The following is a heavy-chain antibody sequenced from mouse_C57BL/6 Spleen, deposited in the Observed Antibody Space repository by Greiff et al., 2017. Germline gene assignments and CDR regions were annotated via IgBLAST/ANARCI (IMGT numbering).Heavy chain of an antibody. CDR1: GFNIKNTY. D-gene: IGHD1-1*01. V-gene: IGHV14-3*01. CDR2: IDPANGNT. J-gene: IGHJ2*01. CDR3: ARGYYGSSYGEGFDY. Sequence: VQLQQSVAELVRPGASVKLSCTASGFNIKNTYMHWVKQRPEQGLEWIGRIDPANGNTKYAPKFPGKATIPADTSSNTAYLQLSSLTSEDTAIYYCARGYYGSSYGEGFDYWGQGTTLTVSS.